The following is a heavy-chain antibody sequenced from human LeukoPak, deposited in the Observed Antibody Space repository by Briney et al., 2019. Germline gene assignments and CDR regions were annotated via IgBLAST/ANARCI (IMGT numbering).Heavy chain of an antibody. J-gene: IGHJ4*02. CDR3: ARGSQTLRRYFDWLPLGY. V-gene: IGHV1-46*01. Sequence: GASVKVSCKASGYTFTSYYMHWVRQAPGQGLEWMGIINPSGGSTSYAQKFQGRVTMTRNTSISTAYMELSSLRSEDTAVYYCARGSQTLRRYFDWLPLGYWGQGTLVTVSS. CDR2: INPSGGST. D-gene: IGHD3-9*01. CDR1: GYTFTSYY.